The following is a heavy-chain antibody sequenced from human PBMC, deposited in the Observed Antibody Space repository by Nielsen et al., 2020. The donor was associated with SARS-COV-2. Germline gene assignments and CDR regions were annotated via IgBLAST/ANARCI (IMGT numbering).Heavy chain of an antibody. CDR1: GFTFSSYS. D-gene: IGHD2-2*02. Sequence: GESLKISCAASGFTFSSYSMNWVRQAPGKGLEWVSSISSSSYIYYADSVKGRFTISRDNAKNSLYLQMNSLRAEDTAVYYCARVAEGYCSSTSCYTGAYYYYYMDVWGKGTTVTVSS. V-gene: IGHV3-21*01. CDR2: ISSSSYI. CDR3: ARVAEGYCSSTSCYTGAYYYYYMDV. J-gene: IGHJ6*03.